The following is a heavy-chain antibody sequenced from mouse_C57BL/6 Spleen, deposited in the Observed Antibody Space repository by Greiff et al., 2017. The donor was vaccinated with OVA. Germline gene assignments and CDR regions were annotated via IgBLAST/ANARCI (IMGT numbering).Heavy chain of an antibody. J-gene: IGHJ3*01. CDR1: GYTFTSYW. V-gene: IGHV1-50*01. CDR3: ARGVTETGFAY. CDR2: IDPSDSYT. D-gene: IGHD2-13*01. Sequence: VQLQQPGAELVKPGASVKLSCKASGYTFTSYWMQWVKQRPGQGLEWIGEIDPSDSYTNYNQKFKGKATLTVDTSSSTAYMQLSSLTSEDSAVXYCARGVTETGFAYWGQGTLVTVSA.